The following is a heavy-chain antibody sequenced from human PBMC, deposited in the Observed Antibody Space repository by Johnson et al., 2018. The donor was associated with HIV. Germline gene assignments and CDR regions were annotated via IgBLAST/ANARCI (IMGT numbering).Heavy chain of an antibody. Sequence: VQLVESGGGLVQPGGSLRLSCAASGFTVSSNYMSWVRQAPGKGLEWVSVIYSGGSTYYADSVKGRFTISRDNSKNTLYLQMNSLRAEDTAGYYCARELTSRQGGAFDIWGQGTMVTVSS. CDR3: ARELTSRQGGAFDI. J-gene: IGHJ3*02. CDR1: GFTVSSNY. V-gene: IGHV3-66*01. CDR2: IYSGGST.